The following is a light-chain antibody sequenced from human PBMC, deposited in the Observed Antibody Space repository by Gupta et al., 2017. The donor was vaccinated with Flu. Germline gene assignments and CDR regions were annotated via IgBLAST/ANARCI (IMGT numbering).Light chain of an antibody. CDR3: QQYGSAPPIT. J-gene: IGKJ5*01. CDR2: GAS. Sequence: ETVLTQSSGTLSLSPGERATLSCRASQSVSSSYLAWYQQKPGQAPRLLIYGASRRATGIPDRFRGSGSGTDFTLTISRLEPEDYAVYYCQQYGSAPPITCGQGTRLEIK. V-gene: IGKV3-20*01. CDR1: QSVSSSY.